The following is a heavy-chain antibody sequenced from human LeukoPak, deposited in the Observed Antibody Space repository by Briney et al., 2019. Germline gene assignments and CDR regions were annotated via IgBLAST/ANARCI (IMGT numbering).Heavy chain of an antibody. CDR2: ISASGGST. CDR3: AKGLVPAAIRVVDY. Sequence: GGSLRLSCAASGFTFSSYAMSWVRQAPGKGLEWVSAISASGGSTYYADSVKGRFTISRDNSQNTLYLQVNSLKAEDTAVYYCAKGLVPAAIRVVDYWGQGTLVTVSS. V-gene: IGHV3-23*01. CDR1: GFTFSSYA. D-gene: IGHD2-2*01. J-gene: IGHJ4*02.